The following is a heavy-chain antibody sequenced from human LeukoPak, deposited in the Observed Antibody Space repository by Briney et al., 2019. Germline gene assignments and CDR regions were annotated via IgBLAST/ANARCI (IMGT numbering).Heavy chain of an antibody. CDR3: ARVSCTGGTCHLDS. D-gene: IGHD2-8*02. J-gene: IGHJ4*02. CDR2: IYHTGDI. Sequence: SETLSLTCTVSGGSITHFFWSFIRQPPTKGLEYIGYIYHTGDIDYNPSLKSRLTMSADKSTNQFSLNLRSVTAADTAVYYCARVSCTGGTCHLDSWGQGILVTVSS. V-gene: IGHV4-59*01. CDR1: GGSITHFF.